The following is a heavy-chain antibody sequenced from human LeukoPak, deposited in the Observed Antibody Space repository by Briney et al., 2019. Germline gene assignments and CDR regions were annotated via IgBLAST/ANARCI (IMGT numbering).Heavy chain of an antibody. D-gene: IGHD2-2*01. V-gene: IGHV4-61*02. CDR3: AREPRYCSSTSCYESAFDI. Sequence: PSETLSLTCTVSGGSISSGSYYWSWIRQPAGKGLEWIGRIYTSGSTNYNPSLKSRVTIPMDRSKNQFSLKLSSVTAADTAVYYCAREPRYCSSTSCYESAFDIWGQGTMVTVSS. J-gene: IGHJ3*02. CDR2: IYTSGST. CDR1: GGSISSGSYY.